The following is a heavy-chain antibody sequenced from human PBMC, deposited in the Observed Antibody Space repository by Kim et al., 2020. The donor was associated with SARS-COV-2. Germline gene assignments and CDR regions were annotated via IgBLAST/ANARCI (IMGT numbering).Heavy chain of an antibody. CDR2: INRDSSYR. D-gene: IGHD6-19*01. V-gene: IGHV3-11*06. CDR3: VSVAVGI. Sequence: GGSLRLSCAASGFTFSDYYMSWIRQAPGKGLEWVSYINRDSSYRNYADSVKGRFTISRDNAKNSLYLQVNSLRVEDTAVYYCVSVAVGIWGQGTVVTVS. J-gene: IGHJ3*02. CDR1: GFTFSDYY.